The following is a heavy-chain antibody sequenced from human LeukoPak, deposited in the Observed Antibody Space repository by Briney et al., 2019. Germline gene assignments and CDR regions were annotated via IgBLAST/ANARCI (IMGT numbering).Heavy chain of an antibody. CDR2: IYTSGSP. J-gene: IGHJ5*02. CDR3: ARGVYPSPLPFDFWSGSEDKKNWFDP. CDR1: GGSISSGSYY. Sequence: ASETLSLTCTVSGGSISSGSYYWSWIRQPAGKGLEWIGRIYTSGSPNYNPSLKSRVTISVDTSKNQFSLKLSSVTAADTAVYYCARGVYPSPLPFDFWSGSEDKKNWFDPWGQGTLVTVSS. V-gene: IGHV4-61*02. D-gene: IGHD3-3*01.